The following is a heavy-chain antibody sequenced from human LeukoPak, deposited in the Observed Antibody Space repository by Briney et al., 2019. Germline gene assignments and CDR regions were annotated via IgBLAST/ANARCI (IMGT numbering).Heavy chain of an antibody. CDR3: ATDRGGAPFDY. Sequence: PGGSLRLSCAASEFTFSSYSMNWVRQAPGKGRQWVSYITGSGSGIYYADSVKGRFTISRDNSKNTLYLQMNSLRAEDTAVYYCATDRGGAPFDYWGQGTLVTVSS. D-gene: IGHD3-10*01. V-gene: IGHV3-48*01. CDR1: EFTFSSYS. J-gene: IGHJ4*02. CDR2: ITGSGSGI.